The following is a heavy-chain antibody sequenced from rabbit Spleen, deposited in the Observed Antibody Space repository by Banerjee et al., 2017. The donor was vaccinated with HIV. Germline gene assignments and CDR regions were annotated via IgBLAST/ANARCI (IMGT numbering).Heavy chain of an antibody. CDR2: AYAGSSGHT. Sequence: QEQLEESGGGLVKPEGSLKLPCKASGVSFNSGYDMCWVRQAPGKGLEWVACAYAGSSGHTYSTTWAKGQFTISKTSSTTVTLQITSLTAADTATYFRARDLAGVIGWNINWWGQGTLVTVS. CDR1: GVSFNSGYD. V-gene: IGHV1S45*01. J-gene: IGHJ3*01. CDR3: ARDLAGVIGWNINW. D-gene: IGHD1-1*01.